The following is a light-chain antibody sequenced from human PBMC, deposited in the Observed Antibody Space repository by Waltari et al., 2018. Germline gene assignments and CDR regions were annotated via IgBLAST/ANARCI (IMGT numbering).Light chain of an antibody. V-gene: IGKV1-39*01. CDR1: RSVSIY. Sequence: DIQMTQASSSLSASVGDRVNITCRASRSVSIYLNWYQQKPGKAPNRLIYATSALQTGVPSRVSGSGSGTDFTLTITNLQPEDFGIYYCQQTYDTPLTFGAGTKVQLK. J-gene: IGKJ4*01. CDR3: QQTYDTPLT. CDR2: ATS.